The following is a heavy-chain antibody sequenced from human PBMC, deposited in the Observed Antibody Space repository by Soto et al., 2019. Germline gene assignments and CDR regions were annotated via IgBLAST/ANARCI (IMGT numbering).Heavy chain of an antibody. CDR1: GYMFVTYG. V-gene: IGHV1-18*01. Sequence: QVQLVQSGAEVKKPGASVKVSCKASGYMFVTYGINWVRQAPGQGLEWMGWISAYNGNTKYAQSLQGRVTMTTDASTSTAYMAMRSLRSDDTAVYYCARDFDGSGSYYPDYWGPGTLVTVSS. CDR3: ARDFDGSGSYYPDY. CDR2: ISAYNGNT. D-gene: IGHD3-10*01. J-gene: IGHJ4*02.